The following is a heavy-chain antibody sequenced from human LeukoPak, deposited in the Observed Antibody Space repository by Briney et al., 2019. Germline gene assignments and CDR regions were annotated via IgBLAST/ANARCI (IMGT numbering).Heavy chain of an antibody. CDR2: ISGSGGST. Sequence: GGSLRLSCAASRFTFNSYAMGWVRQAPGKGLEWVSAISGSGGSTYYAASVKGRFTISRDNSKNTLYLQMISLRAEDTAVYYCAKSITGYSSGGFDYWGQGTLVTVSS. CDR3: AKSITGYSSGGFDY. V-gene: IGHV3-23*01. D-gene: IGHD6-19*01. CDR1: RFTFNSYA. J-gene: IGHJ4*02.